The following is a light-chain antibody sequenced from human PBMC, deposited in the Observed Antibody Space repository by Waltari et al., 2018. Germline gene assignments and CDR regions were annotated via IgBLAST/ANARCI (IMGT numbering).Light chain of an antibody. Sequence: EIVLTQSPGTLSLSPGERATLSCRASQSISRFLAWYQQKPGQAPRLLIYAASNRVTGIPDRFSGSGSGTDFSLTISRLEPEDFAVYFCQNHERLPAVFGQGTKVEIK. CDR1: QSISRF. CDR2: AAS. J-gene: IGKJ1*01. CDR3: QNHERLPAV. V-gene: IGKV3-20*01.